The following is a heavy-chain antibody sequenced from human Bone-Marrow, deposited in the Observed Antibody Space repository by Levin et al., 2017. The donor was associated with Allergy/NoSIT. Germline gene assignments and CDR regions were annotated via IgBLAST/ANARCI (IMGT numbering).Heavy chain of an antibody. CDR2: ISWDDDR. J-gene: IGHJ6*02. CDR3: AHRGPVLVPGDEYFQYYAMDV. Sequence: SGPTLVKPTQTLTLTCSFSGFSLRTGGEFVAWIRQPPGKALEWLGYISWDDDRRYSPSLESRLSFTKDTSKNQVVLTMTNMDPVDTATYYCAHRGPVLVPGDEYFQYYAMDVWGQGTTVTVSS. D-gene: IGHD2-8*02. V-gene: IGHV2-5*02. CDR1: GFSLRTGGEF.